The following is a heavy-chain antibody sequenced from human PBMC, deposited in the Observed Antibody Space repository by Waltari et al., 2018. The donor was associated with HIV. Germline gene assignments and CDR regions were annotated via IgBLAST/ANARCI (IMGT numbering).Heavy chain of an antibody. D-gene: IGHD1-1*01. J-gene: IGHJ4*02. V-gene: IGHV6-1*01. CDR1: GDSVSRNSAA. Sequence: QVQLQQSGPGLVKPSQTLSLTCAISGDSVSRNSAAWHWIRQSPSRGLEWLGRTYYRANWYSDYAGSVKSRITINPDTSRNQVSLQLDSVTPEDTAVYYCARGGNDHYFDYWGQGTLVTVSS. CDR3: ARGGNDHYFDY. CDR2: TYYRANWYS.